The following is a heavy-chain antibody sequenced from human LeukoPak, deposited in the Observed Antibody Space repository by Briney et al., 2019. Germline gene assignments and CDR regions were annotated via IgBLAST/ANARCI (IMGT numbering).Heavy chain of an antibody. Sequence: SVKVSCKASGGTFSSYAISWVRQAPGQGLEWMGGIIPIFGTANYAQKFQGRVTITADESTSTAYMELSSLRSEDTAVYYCARRYCTSVSCYGPHAFDIWGQGTMVTVSS. CDR3: ARRYCTSVSCYGPHAFDI. CDR1: GGTFSSYA. J-gene: IGHJ3*02. D-gene: IGHD2-2*01. CDR2: IIPIFGTA. V-gene: IGHV1-69*01.